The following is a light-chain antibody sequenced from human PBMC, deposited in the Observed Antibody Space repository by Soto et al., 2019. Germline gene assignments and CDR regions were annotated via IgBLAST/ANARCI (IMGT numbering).Light chain of an antibody. J-gene: IGKJ2*01. CDR2: GAS. V-gene: IGKV3-20*01. CDR1: QSVSSSY. Sequence: EIVLTQSPGTLSLSPGERATLSCRASQSVSSSYLAWYQQKPGQAPRLLIYGASSRATGIPDRFSGSGSGTDFTLTISRLEPEDFAVYYCQQYGSSPVTFGQRTKLEIK. CDR3: QQYGSSPVT.